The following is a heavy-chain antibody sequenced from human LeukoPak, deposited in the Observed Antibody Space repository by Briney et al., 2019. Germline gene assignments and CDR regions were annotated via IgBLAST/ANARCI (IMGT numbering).Heavy chain of an antibody. CDR3: ARVYCTNGVCYSSY. J-gene: IGHJ4*02. V-gene: IGHV1-8*03. Sequence: ASVKVFCRASGYTLTSYDINWVRQATGQGLEWMGWMNPNSGNTGYAQKFQGRVTITRNTSISTAYMELSSLRSEDTAVYYGARVYCTNGVCYSSYWGQGTLVTVSS. CDR1: GYTLTSYD. D-gene: IGHD2-8*01. CDR2: MNPNSGNT.